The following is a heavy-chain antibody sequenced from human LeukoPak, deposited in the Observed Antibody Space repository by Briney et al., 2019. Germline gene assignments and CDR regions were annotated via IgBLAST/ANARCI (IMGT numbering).Heavy chain of an antibody. J-gene: IGHJ3*02. V-gene: IGHV4-59*01. Sequence: SETLSLTCTVSGGSISSYYWSWIRQPPGKGLEWIGYIYYSGSTNYNPSLKSRVTTSVDTSKNQFSLKLSSVTAADTAVYYCARDNGRDDAFDIWGQGTMVTVSS. CDR2: IYYSGST. D-gene: IGHD2-8*01. CDR1: GGSISSYY. CDR3: ARDNGRDDAFDI.